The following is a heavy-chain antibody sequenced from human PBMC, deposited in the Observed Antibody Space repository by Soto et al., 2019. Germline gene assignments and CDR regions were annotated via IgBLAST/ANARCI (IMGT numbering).Heavy chain of an antibody. V-gene: IGHV1-8*01. CDR1: GYTFTSYD. CDR3: ARRKKGYCSSTSCYYHNYYMDV. Sequence: ASVKVSCKASGYTFTSYDINWVRQATGQGLEWMGWMNPNSGNTGYAQKFQGRVTMTRNTSISTAYMELSSLRSEDTAVYYCARRKKGYCSSTSCYYHNYYMDVWGKGPTVTVSS. D-gene: IGHD2-2*01. J-gene: IGHJ6*03. CDR2: MNPNSGNT.